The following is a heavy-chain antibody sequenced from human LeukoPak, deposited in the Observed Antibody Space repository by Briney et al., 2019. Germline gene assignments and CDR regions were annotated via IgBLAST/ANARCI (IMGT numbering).Heavy chain of an antibody. D-gene: IGHD4-17*01. CDR1: GNSFGDNY. CDR2: IYSSGST. J-gene: IGHJ5*02. V-gene: IGHV4-4*07. Sequence: SQTLSLTWNVAGNSFGDNYWSWIRQPAGKRMEWIGRIYSSGSTTYNPSLKSRVTMSVDTSKSQFSLKLMSVTAADTAVYYCTRDTGTTGEVKFDPWGQGTLVTVAS. CDR3: TRDTGTTGEVKFDP.